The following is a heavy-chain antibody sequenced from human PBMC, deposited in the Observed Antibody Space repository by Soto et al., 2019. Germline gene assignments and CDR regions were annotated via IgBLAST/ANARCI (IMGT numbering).Heavy chain of an antibody. V-gene: IGHV3-48*02. CDR1: AFPFSIYS. CDR3: ERDLIVGATSDAFDF. J-gene: IGHJ3*01. CDR2: ISSSSSTI. D-gene: IGHD1-26*01. Sequence: GGSLRPPCPASAFPFSIYSVNWVRKAQGKGLEWVSYISSSSSTIYYADSVKGRFSISRDNAKNSLYLQMNSLRDKDTAVYYCERDLIVGATSDAFDFWGQGTMVTVSS.